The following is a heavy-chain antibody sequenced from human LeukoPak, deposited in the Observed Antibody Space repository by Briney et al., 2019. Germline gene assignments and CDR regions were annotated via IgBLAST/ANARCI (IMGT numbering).Heavy chain of an antibody. CDR3: ARGLAFPIYYFDY. D-gene: IGHD2-21*01. V-gene: IGHV4-31*03. CDR2: IFHSGST. CDR1: GGSINSGGYY. Sequence: SETLSLTCTVSGGSINSGGYYWTWTRQHPGKGLEWIGYIFHSGSTSYNPSLKSRPTISVDTSKNQISLILRSVTAADTAVYYCARGLAFPIYYFDYWAQGTLVTVSS. J-gene: IGHJ4*02.